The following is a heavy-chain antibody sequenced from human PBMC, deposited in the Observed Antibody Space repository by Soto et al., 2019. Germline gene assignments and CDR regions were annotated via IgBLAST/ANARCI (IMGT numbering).Heavy chain of an antibody. J-gene: IGHJ4*02. D-gene: IGHD3-22*01. Sequence: ASVKVSCKASGYTFTGYYMHWVRQAPGQGLEWMGWINPNSGGTNYAQNFQGRVTMTGGTSISTAYMELSRLRSDDTAVYYCASHSSAYYPFDFWGQGTLVTVSS. CDR2: INPNSGGT. V-gene: IGHV1-2*02. CDR3: ASHSSAYYPFDF. CDR1: GYTFTGYY.